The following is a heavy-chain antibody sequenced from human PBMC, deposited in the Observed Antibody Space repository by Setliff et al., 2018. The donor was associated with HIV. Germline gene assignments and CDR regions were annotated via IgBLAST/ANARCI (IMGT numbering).Heavy chain of an antibody. Sequence: GGSLRLSCAASGLTLSIYSMSWLRQAPGKGLDWVSAIDPSGDLTYYADSVKGRFTISRDNSKNVLSLQMNSLRAEDTAVYYCAKVDNGHCDSTSCRDFDYWGRGTLVTVTS. D-gene: IGHD2-2*03. J-gene: IGHJ4*02. CDR3: AKVDNGHCDSTSCRDFDY. CDR1: GLTLSIYS. CDR2: IDPSGDLT. V-gene: IGHV3-23*01.